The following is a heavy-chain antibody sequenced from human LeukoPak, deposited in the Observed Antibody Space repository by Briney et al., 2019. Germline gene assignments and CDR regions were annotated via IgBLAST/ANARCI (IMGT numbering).Heavy chain of an antibody. CDR2: ISSGSSTI. CDR3: ARATSGSYLVDY. V-gene: IGHV3-48*02. Sequence: PGGSLRLSCSASGFTFSRYAMHWVRQAPGKGLEWISYISSGSSTIYYADSVKGRFTISRDNAKNSLYLQINSLRDEDTAVYYCARATSGSYLVDYWGQGTLVTVSS. J-gene: IGHJ4*02. D-gene: IGHD1-26*01. CDR1: GFTFSRYA.